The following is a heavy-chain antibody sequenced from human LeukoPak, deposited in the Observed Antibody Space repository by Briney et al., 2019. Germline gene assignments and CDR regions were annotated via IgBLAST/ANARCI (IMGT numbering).Heavy chain of an antibody. V-gene: IGHV4-59*08. CDR2: IYYSGST. Sequence: PSETLSLTCTVSGGSISSYYWSWIRQPPGKGLEWIGYIYYSGSTNYNPSLKGRVTISVDTSKNQFSLKLSSVTAADTAVYYCTRHSQQLGYYFDYWGQGTLVTVSS. CDR3: TRHSQQLGYYFDY. J-gene: IGHJ4*02. D-gene: IGHD6-13*01. CDR1: GGSISSYY.